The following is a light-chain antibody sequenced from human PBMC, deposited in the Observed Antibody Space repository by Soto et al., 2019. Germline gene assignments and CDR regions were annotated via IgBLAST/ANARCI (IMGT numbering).Light chain of an antibody. V-gene: IGLV2-14*01. Sequence: QSVLTQPASVSGSPGQSITISCTGTSSDVGGYNYVSWYQQNPGKAPKLMIYEVSNRPSGVSNRFSGSKSGNTASLTISGLQAEDEADYYCTSYRSTSTRYVFGTGTKVTAL. J-gene: IGLJ1*01. CDR1: SSDVGGYNY. CDR3: TSYRSTSTRYV. CDR2: EVS.